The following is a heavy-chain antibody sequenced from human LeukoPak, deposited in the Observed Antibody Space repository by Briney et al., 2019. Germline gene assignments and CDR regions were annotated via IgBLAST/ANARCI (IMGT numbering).Heavy chain of an antibody. Sequence: GASVKVSCKASGYTFTGYYMHWVRQAPGQGLEWMGWINPNSGGTNYAQKFQGWVTMTRDTSISTAYMELSRLRSDDTAVYYCARELGSSGYYGVDYWGQGTLVTVSS. D-gene: IGHD3-22*01. CDR3: ARELGSSGYYGVDY. CDR1: GYTFTGYY. V-gene: IGHV1-2*04. J-gene: IGHJ4*02. CDR2: INPNSGGT.